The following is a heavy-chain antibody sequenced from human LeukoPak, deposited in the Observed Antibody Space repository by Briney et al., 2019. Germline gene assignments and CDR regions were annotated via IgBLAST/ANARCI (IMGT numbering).Heavy chain of an antibody. J-gene: IGHJ4*02. CDR2: ISPDSGGT. CDR1: GNTFTGFY. Sequence: ASVKVSCKASGNTFTGFYFHWVRQAPAQGLEWMGWISPDSGGTNYAQNFQGRITMTRDTSISTAYMEVSRLRSGDTAVYYCAASLVNPGSRPFDFWGQGTLLTVSS. CDR3: AASLVNPGSRPFDF. V-gene: IGHV1-2*02. D-gene: IGHD4-23*01.